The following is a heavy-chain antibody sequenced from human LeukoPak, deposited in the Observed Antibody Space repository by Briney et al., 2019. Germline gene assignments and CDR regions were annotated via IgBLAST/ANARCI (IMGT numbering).Heavy chain of an antibody. V-gene: IGHV3-48*04. D-gene: IGHD2-2*01. CDR2: ISSDSSTI. CDR3: ASTEYQRLGTDY. CDR1: GFTFRSYW. Sequence: GGSLRLSCAASGFTFRSYWMSWLRQAPGKGLEWVSYISSDSSTIYYADSVKGRFTISRDNAKNSLYLQMNSLRSEDTAVYYCASTEYQRLGTDYWGQGTLVTVSS. J-gene: IGHJ4*02.